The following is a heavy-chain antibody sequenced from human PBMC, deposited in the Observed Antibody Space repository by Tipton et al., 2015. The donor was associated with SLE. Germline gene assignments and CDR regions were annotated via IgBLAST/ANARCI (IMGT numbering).Heavy chain of an antibody. CDR1: GGSISSGGYS. V-gene: IGHV4-30-2*01. CDR2: IYHSGST. CDR3: ARGRRIVPAASYYYYYGMDV. Sequence: TLSLTCAVSGGSISSGGYSWSWIRQPPGKGLEWIGYIYHSGSTYYNPSLKSRVTISVDRSKNQFSLKLSSVTAADTAVYYCARGRRIVPAASYYYYYGMDVWGQGTTVTVSS. J-gene: IGHJ6*02. D-gene: IGHD2-2*01.